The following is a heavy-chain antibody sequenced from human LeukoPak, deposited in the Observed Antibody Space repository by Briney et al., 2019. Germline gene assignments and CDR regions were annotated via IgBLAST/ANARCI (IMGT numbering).Heavy chain of an antibody. Sequence: GESLKISCQGSGYSFTSYWIGWVRQMPGKGLEWMGIIYPGDSNTRYSPSFPGQVTLSADKSISTAYLQWSSLKASDTAMYYCARLLVGNWNVYFEYWGQGTLVTVSS. CDR2: IYPGDSNT. J-gene: IGHJ4*02. V-gene: IGHV5-51*01. D-gene: IGHD1-1*01. CDR3: ARLLVGNWNVYFEY. CDR1: GYSFTSYW.